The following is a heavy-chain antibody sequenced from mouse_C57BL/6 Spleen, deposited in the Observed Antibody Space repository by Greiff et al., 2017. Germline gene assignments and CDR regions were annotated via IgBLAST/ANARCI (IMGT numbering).Heavy chain of an antibody. CDR2: INPNNGGT. Sequence: EVQLQQSGPELVKPGASVKISCKASGYTFTDYYMNWVKQSHGKSLEWIGDINPNNGGTSYNQKFKGKATLTVDKSSSTAYMELRSLTSEDSAVYYCARPDGYLYAMDYGGQGTSVTVSS. V-gene: IGHV1-26*01. CDR1: GYTFTDYY. CDR3: ARPDGYLYAMDY. J-gene: IGHJ4*01. D-gene: IGHD2-3*01.